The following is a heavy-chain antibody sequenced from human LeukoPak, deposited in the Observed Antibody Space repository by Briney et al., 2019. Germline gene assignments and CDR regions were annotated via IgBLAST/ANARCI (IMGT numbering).Heavy chain of an antibody. J-gene: IGHJ5*02. D-gene: IGHD1-26*01. CDR2: IYYSGST. V-gene: IGHV4-39*01. CDR1: GGSISSSSYY. Sequence: PSETLSLTCTVSGGSISSSSYYWGWIRQPPGKGLEWIGSIYYSGSTYYNPSLKSRVTISVDTSKSQFSLKLSSVTAADTAVYYCARRSGSYYAWFDPWGQGTLVTVSS. CDR3: ARRSGSYYAWFDP.